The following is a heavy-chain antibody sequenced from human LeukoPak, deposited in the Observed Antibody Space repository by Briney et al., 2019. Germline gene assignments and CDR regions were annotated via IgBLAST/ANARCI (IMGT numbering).Heavy chain of an antibody. CDR3: ARIRRSYGYQCYNGLDV. CDR2: TGRRGSTI. V-gene: IGHV3-48*03. CDR1: GFSFSSFE. D-gene: IGHD3-16*01. Sequence: GGSLRLSCAASGFSFSSFEMNWVRQAPGKGLEWLSYTGRRGSTIHYADSVRGRFTISRDNAKNLLYLQMNSLRAEDTAVYHCARIRRSYGYQCYNGLDVWGQGTTV. J-gene: IGHJ6*02.